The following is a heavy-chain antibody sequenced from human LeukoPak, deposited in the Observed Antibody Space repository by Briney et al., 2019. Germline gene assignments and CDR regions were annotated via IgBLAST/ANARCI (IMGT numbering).Heavy chain of an antibody. V-gene: IGHV3-23*01. CDR1: GFTFSGYG. Sequence: GGTLRLSCAASGFTFSGYGMSWVRQAPGKGLKWVSAISGSGGSTYYADSVKGRITISRDNSKNTLYLQMNSLRAEDTAVYYCAKGVGYCSGGSCQQFDYWGQGTLVTVSS. CDR2: ISGSGGST. CDR3: AKGVGYCSGGSCQQFDY. J-gene: IGHJ4*02. D-gene: IGHD2-15*01.